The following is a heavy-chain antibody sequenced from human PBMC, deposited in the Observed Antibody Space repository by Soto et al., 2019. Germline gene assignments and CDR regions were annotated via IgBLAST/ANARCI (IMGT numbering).Heavy chain of an antibody. V-gene: IGHV1-46*01. D-gene: IGHD6-13*01. CDR3: ARESERVAEAGQAYYYVMDV. CDR2: INPSGGST. Sequence: ASVKVSCKASGYTFTSYYMHWVRQAPGQGLEWMGIINPSGGSTSYAQKFQGRVTMTRDTSTSTVYMELSSLRSEDTAVYYCARESERVAEAGQAYYYVMDVWGQGTTVTVSS. J-gene: IGHJ6*02. CDR1: GYTFTSYY.